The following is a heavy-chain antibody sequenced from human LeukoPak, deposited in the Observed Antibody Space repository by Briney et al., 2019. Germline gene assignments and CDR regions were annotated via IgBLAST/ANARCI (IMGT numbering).Heavy chain of an antibody. D-gene: IGHD3-3*01. J-gene: IGHJ4*02. Sequence: ASVKVSCKASGYTSTGYYMHWVRQAPGQGLEWMGWINPNSGGTNYAQKFQGWVTMTRDTSISTAYMELSRLRSDDTAVYYCARGPKTYYDFWSGYYGKYYFDYWGQGTLVTVSS. V-gene: IGHV1-2*04. CDR1: GYTSTGYY. CDR2: INPNSGGT. CDR3: ARGPKTYYDFWSGYYGKYYFDY.